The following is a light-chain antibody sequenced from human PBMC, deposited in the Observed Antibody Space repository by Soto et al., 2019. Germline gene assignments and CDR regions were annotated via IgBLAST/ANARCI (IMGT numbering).Light chain of an antibody. CDR1: QSVSNNY. CDR3: QQYGSPLT. CDR2: GAS. V-gene: IGKV3-20*01. J-gene: IGKJ4*02. Sequence: EIVLTQSPGTLSLSPGERVTLSCRASQSVSNNYLAWYQQKPGQAPRLLIYGASSRATGISDRFSGSGSGTDFTLTINRLEPEDFAVYYCQQYGSPLTFGGGTKVEIK.